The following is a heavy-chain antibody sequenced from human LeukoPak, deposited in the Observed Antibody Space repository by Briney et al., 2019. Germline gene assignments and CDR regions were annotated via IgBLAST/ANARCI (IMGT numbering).Heavy chain of an antibody. Sequence: GASVKVSCKASGYNFNSYGIGWVRQAPRQGLEWMGWITAGNGNTNYAQKVQGRVTMTTDTSTSTAYMELRSLRSDDTAVYYCARSGVTIFGVVIMPFDYWGQGTLVTVSS. CDR3: ARSGVTIFGVVIMPFDY. CDR2: ITAGNGNT. V-gene: IGHV1-18*01. D-gene: IGHD3-3*01. CDR1: GYNFNSYG. J-gene: IGHJ4*02.